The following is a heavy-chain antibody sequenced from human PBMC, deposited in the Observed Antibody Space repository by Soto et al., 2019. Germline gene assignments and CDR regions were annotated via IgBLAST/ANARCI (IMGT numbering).Heavy chain of an antibody. J-gene: IGHJ6*03. V-gene: IGHV3-9*01. CDR3: VKDMSPGEVSRSDYMDV. CDR2: ISWNSGNI. Sequence: EAQLVESGGDLVQPGRSLRLSCAASGFTFDDYAMHWVRQAPGKGLEWVSGISWNSGNIGYADSVKGRFTISRDNANNSLYLQMSSLGAEDTALYYCVKDMSPGEVSRSDYMDVWGKGTTVTVSS. D-gene: IGHD3-16*01. CDR1: GFTFDDYA.